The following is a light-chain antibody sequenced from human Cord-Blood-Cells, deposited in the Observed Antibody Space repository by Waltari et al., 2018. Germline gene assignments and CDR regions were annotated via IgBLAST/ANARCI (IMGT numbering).Light chain of an antibody. J-gene: IGLJ3*02. Sequence: QSALTQPAPVSGSPGQSITISCPGTSSDVGSYNLVSWYQQHPGKAPKLMIYEGSKRPSGVSNRFSGSKSGNTASLTISGLQAEDEADYYCCSYAGSSTPWVFGGGTKLTVL. V-gene: IGLV2-23*01. CDR1: SSDVGSYNL. CDR3: CSYAGSSTPWV. CDR2: EGS.